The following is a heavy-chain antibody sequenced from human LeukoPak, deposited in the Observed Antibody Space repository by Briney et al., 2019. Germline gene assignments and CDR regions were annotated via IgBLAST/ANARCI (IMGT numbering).Heavy chain of an antibody. CDR2: IHTSGST. V-gene: IGHV4-4*09. CDR1: GGSISSYY. D-gene: IGHD5-18*01. J-gene: IGHJ6*02. CDR3: ARSRSTYSYGFNRGMDV. Sequence: SETLSLTCTVSGGSISSYYWSWIRQPPGKGLEWIGYIHTSGSTNYNPSLKSRVTISVDTSKNQFSLKLSSVTAADTAVYYCARSRSTYSYGFNRGMDVWGQGTTVTVSS.